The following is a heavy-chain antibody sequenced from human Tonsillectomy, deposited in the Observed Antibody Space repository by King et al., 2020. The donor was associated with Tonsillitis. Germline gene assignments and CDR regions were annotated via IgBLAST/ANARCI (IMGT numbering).Heavy chain of an antibody. CDR3: AKECVSSGWTGNFDY. CDR1: GFTFDDYA. CDR2: ISWDGGST. J-gene: IGHJ4*02. D-gene: IGHD6-19*01. V-gene: IGHV3-43D*03. Sequence: VQLVESGGVVVQPGGSLRLSCAASGFTFDDYAMHWVRQAPGKGLEWVSLISWDGGSTYYADSVKGRFTISRDNSKNSLYLQMNSLRAEDTALYYCAKECVSSGWTGNFDYWGQGTLVTVSS.